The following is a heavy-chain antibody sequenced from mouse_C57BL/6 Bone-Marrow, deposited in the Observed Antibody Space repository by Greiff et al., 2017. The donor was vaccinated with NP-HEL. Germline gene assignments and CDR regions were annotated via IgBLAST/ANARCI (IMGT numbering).Heavy chain of an antibody. D-gene: IGHD1-1*01. V-gene: IGHV1-54*01. CDR3: ARGRYGSTYYAMDY. CDR2: INPGSGGT. J-gene: IGHJ4*01. CDR1: GYAFTNYL. Sequence: QVQLKQSGAELVRPGTSVKVSCKASGYAFTNYLIEWVKQRPGQGLEWIGVINPGSGGTNYNEKFKGKATLTADKSSSTAYMQLSSLTSEDSAVYFCARGRYGSTYYAMDYWGQGTSVTVSS.